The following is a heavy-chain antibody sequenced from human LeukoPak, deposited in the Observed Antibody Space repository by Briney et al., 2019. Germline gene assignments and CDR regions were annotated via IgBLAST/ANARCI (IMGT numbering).Heavy chain of an antibody. CDR2: IYSGGST. J-gene: IGHJ3*02. CDR3: ARGSDDSSGPNDAFDI. Sequence: GGSLRLSCAASGFTVSSNYMSWVRQAPGKGREWVSVIYSGGSTYYADSVKGRFTISRDNSKTTLYLQMNSLRAEDTAVYYCARGSDDSSGPNDAFDIWGQGTMVTVSS. CDR1: GFTVSSNY. V-gene: IGHV3-53*01. D-gene: IGHD3-22*01.